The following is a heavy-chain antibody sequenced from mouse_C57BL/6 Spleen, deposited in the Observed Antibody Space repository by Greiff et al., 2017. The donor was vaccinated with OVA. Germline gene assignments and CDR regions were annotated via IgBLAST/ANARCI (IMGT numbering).Heavy chain of an antibody. Sequence: QVQLQQPGAELVMPGASVKLSCKASGYTFTSYWMHWVKQRPGQGLEWIGEIDPSDSYTNYNQKFKGKSTLTVDKSSSTAYMQLSSLTSEDSAVYYCARSYYGSRYYAMDYWGQGTSVTVSS. CDR2: IDPSDSYT. CDR1: GYTFTSYW. V-gene: IGHV1-69*01. D-gene: IGHD1-1*01. CDR3: ARSYYGSRYYAMDY. J-gene: IGHJ4*01.